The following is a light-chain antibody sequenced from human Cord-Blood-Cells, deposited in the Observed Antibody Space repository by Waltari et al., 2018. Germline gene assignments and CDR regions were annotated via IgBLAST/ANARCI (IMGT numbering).Light chain of an antibody. CDR1: SSDVGSDNL. CDR2: EVS. CDR3: CSYAGSSTPYV. Sequence: QSALTQSASVSGSPGKSITISCTGTSSDVGSDNLVSWYQQHPGKAPKLMIYEVSKRPSGVSNRFSGSKSGNTASLTISGLQAEDEADYYCCSYAGSSTPYVFGTGTKVTVL. V-gene: IGLV2-23*02. J-gene: IGLJ1*01.